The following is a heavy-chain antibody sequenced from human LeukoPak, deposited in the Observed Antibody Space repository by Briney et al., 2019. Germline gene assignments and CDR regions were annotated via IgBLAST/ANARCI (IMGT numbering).Heavy chain of an antibody. J-gene: IGHJ5*02. CDR2: INPNTGGT. Sequence: ASVKVSCKASGYSFTGYYMNWVRQAPGQGLEWMGWINPNTGGTNYAQKFQGRVTMTSDTSTRTAYMELRSLRSDDTAVYYCARDLAVAGTSGWFDPWGQGTLVTVSS. V-gene: IGHV1-2*02. D-gene: IGHD6-19*01. CDR1: GYSFTGYY. CDR3: ARDLAVAGTSGWFDP.